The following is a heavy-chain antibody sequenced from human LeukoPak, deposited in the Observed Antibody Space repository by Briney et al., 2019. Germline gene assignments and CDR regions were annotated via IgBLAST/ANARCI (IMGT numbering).Heavy chain of an antibody. Sequence: SETLSLTCTVSGGSISSYYWSWIRQPPGKGLEWIGYIYYSGSTNYNPSLKSRVTISVDTSKNQFSLKLSSVTAADTAVYYCAGTTVTTVSGFLHFDYWGQGTLVTVSS. V-gene: IGHV4-59*08. D-gene: IGHD4-17*01. CDR3: AGTTVTTVSGFLHFDY. J-gene: IGHJ4*02. CDR1: GGSISSYY. CDR2: IYYSGST.